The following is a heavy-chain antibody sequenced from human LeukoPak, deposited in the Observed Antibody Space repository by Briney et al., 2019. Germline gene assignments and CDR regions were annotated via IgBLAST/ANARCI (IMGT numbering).Heavy chain of an antibody. V-gene: IGHV4-61*01. J-gene: IGHJ4*02. D-gene: IGHD2-2*01. CDR2: IYYSGST. Sequence: SETLSLTCTVSGGSVSSGSYYWSWIRQPPGKGLEWIGYIYYSGSTNYNPSLKSRLTISVDTSKNQFSLKLSSVTAADTAVYYCARVIGYCSSTSCFGYFDYWGQGTLVTVSS. CDR1: GGSVSSGSYY. CDR3: ARVIGYCSSTSCFGYFDY.